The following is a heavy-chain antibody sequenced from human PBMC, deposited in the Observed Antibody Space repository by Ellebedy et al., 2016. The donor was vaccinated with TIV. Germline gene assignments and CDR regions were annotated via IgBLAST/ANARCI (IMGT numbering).Heavy chain of an antibody. Sequence: GESLKISCSASGFSFSSYAMHWVRQAPGKGLEWVAIISYDGSHRYYADSVKGRFTISRDNAKNSLYLQMSSLRAEDTAVYYCARDPAGRTWGAFDLWGQGTMATVSS. V-gene: IGHV3-30-3*01. D-gene: IGHD1-26*01. CDR1: GFSFSSYA. CDR3: ARDPAGRTWGAFDL. J-gene: IGHJ3*01. CDR2: ISYDGSHR.